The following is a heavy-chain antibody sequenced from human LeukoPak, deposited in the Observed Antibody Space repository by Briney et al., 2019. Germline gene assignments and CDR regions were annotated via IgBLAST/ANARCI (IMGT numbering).Heavy chain of an antibody. Sequence: SVKVSCKASGGTFSSYAISWVRQAPGQGLEWMGGIIPIFGTANYAQKFQGRVTITADESTSTAYMELSSLRSEDTAVYYCARDHNGGNFRSKSFDPWGQGTLVTVSS. J-gene: IGHJ5*02. CDR1: GGTFSSYA. CDR2: IIPIFGTA. D-gene: IGHD4-23*01. V-gene: IGHV1-69*13. CDR3: ARDHNGGNFRSKSFDP.